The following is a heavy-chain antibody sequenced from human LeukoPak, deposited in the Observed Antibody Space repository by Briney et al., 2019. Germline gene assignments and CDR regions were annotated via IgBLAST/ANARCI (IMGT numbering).Heavy chain of an antibody. Sequence: GGSLRLSCAASGFTFSSYEMNWVRQAPGKGLEWVSYISSSGSTIYYADSVKGRFTISRDNSKNSLYLQMNSLRTEDTALYYCAKDSSGWYEGFRYFDYWGQGTLVTVSS. V-gene: IGHV3-48*03. CDR1: GFTFSSYE. CDR3: AKDSSGWYEGFRYFDY. CDR2: ISSSGSTI. D-gene: IGHD6-19*01. J-gene: IGHJ4*02.